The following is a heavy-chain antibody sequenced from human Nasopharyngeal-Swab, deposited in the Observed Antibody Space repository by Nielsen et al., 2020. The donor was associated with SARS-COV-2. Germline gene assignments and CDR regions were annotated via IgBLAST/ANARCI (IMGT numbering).Heavy chain of an antibody. V-gene: IGHV3-30*03. CDR2: ISFDGSKK. Sequence: GASLKISCAASGFTFNSHGMHWVRQAPGKGLEWVAVISFDGSKKYSADSVKGRFTISRDSSKNTLYLQMNSLRAEDTAVYYCARDTSVDIVLLYYGMDVWGQGTTVTVSS. D-gene: IGHD5-12*01. CDR1: GFTFNSHG. CDR3: ARDTSVDIVLLYYGMDV. J-gene: IGHJ6*02.